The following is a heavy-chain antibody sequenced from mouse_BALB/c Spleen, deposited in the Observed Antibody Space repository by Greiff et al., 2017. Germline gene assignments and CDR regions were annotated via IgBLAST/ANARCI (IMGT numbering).Heavy chain of an antibody. CDR1: GYSITSDYA. D-gene: IGHD2-4*01. CDR2: ISYSGST. J-gene: IGHJ3*01. Sequence: VQLKESGPGLVKPSQSLSLTCTVTGYSITSDYAWNWIRQFPGNKLEWMGYISYSGSTSYNPSLKSRISITRDTSKNQFFLQLNSVTTEDTATYYCARDDYDDWGQGTLVTVSA. V-gene: IGHV3-2*02. CDR3: ARDDYDD.